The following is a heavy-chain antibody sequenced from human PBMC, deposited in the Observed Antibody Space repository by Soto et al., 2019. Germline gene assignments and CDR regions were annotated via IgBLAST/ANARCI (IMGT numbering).Heavy chain of an antibody. D-gene: IGHD5-18*01. CDR1: GGSISSYY. V-gene: IGHV4-59*08. Sequence: SETLSLTCTVSGGSISSYYWSWIRQPPGKGLEWIGYIYYSGSTNYNPSLKSRVTISVDTSKNQFSLKLSSVTAADTAVYYCARHRGYSYGSATDFDYWGQGTLVTVSS. CDR2: IYYSGST. J-gene: IGHJ4*02. CDR3: ARHRGYSYGSATDFDY.